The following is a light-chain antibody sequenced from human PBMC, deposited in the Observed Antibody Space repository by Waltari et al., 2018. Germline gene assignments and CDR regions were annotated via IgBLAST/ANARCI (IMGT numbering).Light chain of an antibody. J-gene: IGLJ1*01. CDR2: YDS. Sequence: SYVLTQAPSVSVAPGETARITCGGNNIADKNVHWYQQKPGQAPVLVIFYDSDRPSGIPERCYGSNAVNTATLTISRAEAGDEADYYCQVWDTSIDLSVFGTGTKVTVL. CDR1: NIADKN. V-gene: IGLV3-21*04. CDR3: QVWDTSIDLSV.